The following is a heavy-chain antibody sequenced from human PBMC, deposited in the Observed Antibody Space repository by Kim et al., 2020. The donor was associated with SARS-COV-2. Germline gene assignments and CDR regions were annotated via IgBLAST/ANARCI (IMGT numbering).Heavy chain of an antibody. Sequence: GGSLRLSCAASGFPFNIFAMHWVRQAPGKGLEWVSFISRDTIATYYADSVKGRFIVSRDDSTNMLYLQLNNLRAEDSAVYYSARDAYRYDSWVQGTLVTV. V-gene: IGHV3-30*03. CDR3: ARDAYRYDS. CDR1: GFPFNIFA. J-gene: IGHJ4*02. D-gene: IGHD5-18*01. CDR2: ISRDTIAT.